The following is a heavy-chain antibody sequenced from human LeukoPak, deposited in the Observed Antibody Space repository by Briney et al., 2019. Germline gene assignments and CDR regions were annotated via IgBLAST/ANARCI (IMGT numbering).Heavy chain of an antibody. CDR1: GGTFSSYA. V-gene: IGHV3-30*04. CDR3: ARQRYYGDYGAFDI. CDR2: ISYDGSNK. J-gene: IGHJ3*02. Sequence: SCKASGGTFSSYAMHWVRQAPGKGLEWVAVISYDGSNKYYADSVKGRFTISRDNSKNTLYLQMNSLRAEDTAVYYCARQRYYGDYGAFDIWGQGTMVTVSS. D-gene: IGHD4-17*01.